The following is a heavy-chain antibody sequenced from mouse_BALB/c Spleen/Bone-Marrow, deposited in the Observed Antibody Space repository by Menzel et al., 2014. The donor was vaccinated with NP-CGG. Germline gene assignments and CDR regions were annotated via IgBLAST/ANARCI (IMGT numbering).Heavy chain of an antibody. Sequence: QVQLQQPGAELVKPGASVKLSCKTSGYTFTNYWIQWVKQRPGQGLGWIGEIFPGIGTTYYNEKFKGKATLTIDTSSSTAYMQLSNLTSEDSAVYFCARGGNYGYWGQGTTLTVSS. J-gene: IGHJ2*01. CDR2: IFPGIGTT. CDR1: GYTFTNYW. CDR3: ARGGNYGY. D-gene: IGHD2-1*01. V-gene: IGHV1S132*01.